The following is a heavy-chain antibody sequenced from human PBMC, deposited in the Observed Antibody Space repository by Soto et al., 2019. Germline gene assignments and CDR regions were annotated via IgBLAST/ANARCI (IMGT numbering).Heavy chain of an antibody. CDR1: CGSFSGYY. V-gene: IGHV4-34*01. D-gene: IGHD6-19*01. J-gene: IGHJ5*02. CDR2: INHSGST. CDR3: ARGNRRYSSGLNWFDP. Sequence: SETLSLTCAVYCGSFSGYYWSWIRQPPGKGLEWIGEINHSGSTNYNPSLKSRVTISIDTSKDQFSLRLSSVTAADTAVYYCARGNRRYSSGLNWFDPWGKGTLVTVSS.